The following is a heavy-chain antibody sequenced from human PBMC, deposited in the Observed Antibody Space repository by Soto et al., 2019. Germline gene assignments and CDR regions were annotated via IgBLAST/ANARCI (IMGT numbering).Heavy chain of an antibody. V-gene: IGHV3-7*01. CDR3: ARDSGYGSGNSVNHYLDC. J-gene: IGHJ4*01. D-gene: IGHD3-10*01. CDR2: IKTDASEK. CDR1: GFTLRSYW. Sequence: EEQLVASGGGLVQPGGSLRLSCAASGFTLRSYWMSWVRQAPGKGLEWLATIKTDASEKKYVDSVKGRFTVFRDNAKNSLYLQMDSLRAEDTAVYDCARDSGYGSGNSVNHYLDCWGRGTRVTVPS.